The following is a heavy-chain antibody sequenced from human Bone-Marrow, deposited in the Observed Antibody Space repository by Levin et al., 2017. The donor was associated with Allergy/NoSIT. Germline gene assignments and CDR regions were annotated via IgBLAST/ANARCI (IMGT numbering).Heavy chain of an antibody. D-gene: IGHD6-19*01. CDR3: AKDSSGRPFDI. J-gene: IGHJ3*02. V-gene: IGHV7-4-1*02. CDR1: GYTFTTYA. CDR2: INTNTGNP. Sequence: ASVKVSCKASGYTFTTYAMNWVRQAPGQGLEWMGWINTNTGNPTYAPGFTGRFVFSLDTSVSTAYVQISSLKPEDTAVYYCAKDSSGRPFDIWGQGTKVTVSS.